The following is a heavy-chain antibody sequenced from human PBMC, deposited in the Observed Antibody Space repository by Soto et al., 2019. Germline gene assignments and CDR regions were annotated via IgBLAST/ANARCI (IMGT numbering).Heavy chain of an antibody. CDR3: AHTHSGWDPANYFDY. V-gene: IGHV2-5*02. D-gene: IGHD6-19*01. CDR2: IYWDDDK. Sequence: QITLKESGPTLVKPTQTLTLTCTFSGFSLSTSGVGVGWIRQPPGKALEWLALIYWDDDKRYSPSLKSRLTITKDTSKNQVVLTMTNMDPVDTATYYCAHTHSGWDPANYFDYWGQGTLVTVSS. CDR1: GFSLSTSGVG. J-gene: IGHJ4*02.